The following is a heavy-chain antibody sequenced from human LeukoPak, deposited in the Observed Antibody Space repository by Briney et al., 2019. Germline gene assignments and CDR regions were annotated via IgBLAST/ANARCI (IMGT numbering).Heavy chain of an antibody. CDR1: GYTFTSYG. J-gene: IGHJ6*03. CDR2: ISAYNGNT. CDR3: ARVPGDYGWFGNYYYMDV. V-gene: IGHV1-18*01. D-gene: IGHD4-17*01. Sequence: ASVKVSCKASGYTFTSYGISWVRQAPGQGLEWMGWISAYNGNTNYAQKLQGRVTMTTDTSTSTAYMELRSPRSDDTAVYYCARVPGDYGWFGNYYYMDVWGKGTTVTVSS.